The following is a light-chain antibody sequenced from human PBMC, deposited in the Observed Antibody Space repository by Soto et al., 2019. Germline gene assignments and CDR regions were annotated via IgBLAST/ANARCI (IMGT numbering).Light chain of an antibody. CDR1: QSVSSN. V-gene: IGKV3-15*01. J-gene: IGKJ1*01. Sequence: EIVMTQSPATLSESPGESATLSCRTSQSVSSNLAWYQQKPGLAPRLLIYNAAPRAAGVPARFSGSGSGTEFTLTISSLESEDFAIYYCQQYNNWPWTFGQGTKVEIK. CDR2: NAA. CDR3: QQYNNWPWT.